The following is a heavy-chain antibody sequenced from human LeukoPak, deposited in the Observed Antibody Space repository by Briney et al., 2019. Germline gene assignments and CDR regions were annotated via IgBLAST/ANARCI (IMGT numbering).Heavy chain of an antibody. Sequence: GGSLRLSCAASGFTFNSYGMHWVRQTPGKGLEWVGRINRKTAGGTTDYAAPVKGRFSISTDDSNNTLYLLMNALKTEDTAVYFCTTEGYSCGYHGLDVWGQGTTVTVS. CDR2: INRKTAGGTT. CDR3: TTEGYSCGYHGLDV. CDR1: GFTFNSYG. V-gene: IGHV3-15*01. J-gene: IGHJ6*02. D-gene: IGHD5-12*01.